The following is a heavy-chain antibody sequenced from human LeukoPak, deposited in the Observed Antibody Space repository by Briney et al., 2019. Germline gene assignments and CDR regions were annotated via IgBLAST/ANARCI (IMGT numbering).Heavy chain of an antibody. D-gene: IGHD6-13*01. CDR1: GYTFTGYY. J-gene: IGHJ4*02. CDR2: INPNSGDT. Sequence: ASVKVSCKASGYTFTGYYMHWVRQAPGQGLECMGWINPNSGDTNYAQKFQGRVTMTRDTSISTAYMEVSRLRSDDTAVYYCAKDLKIAAAGTRAQTDYWGQGTLVTVSS. CDR3: AKDLKIAAAGTRAQTDY. V-gene: IGHV1-2*02.